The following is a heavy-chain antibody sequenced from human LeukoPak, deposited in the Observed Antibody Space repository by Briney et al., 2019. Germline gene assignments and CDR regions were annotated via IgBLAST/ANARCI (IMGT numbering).Heavy chain of an antibody. CDR1: GGSISSYY. J-gene: IGHJ4*02. D-gene: IGHD3-10*01. V-gene: IGHV4-59*08. Sequence: SETLSLTCTVSGGSISSYYWSWIRQPPGKGLEWIGYIYYSGSTNYNPSLKSRVTISVDTSKNQFSLKLSSVTAADTAVYYCARHESRWFGELLPTGRLDYWGQGTLVTVSS. CDR2: IYYSGST. CDR3: ARHESRWFGELLPTGRLDY.